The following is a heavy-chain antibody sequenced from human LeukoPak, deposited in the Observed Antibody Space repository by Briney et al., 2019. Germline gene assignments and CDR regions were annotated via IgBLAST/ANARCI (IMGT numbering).Heavy chain of an antibody. Sequence: PGGSLRLSCAASGFTVSGNYMSWVRQAPGKGLEWVSVIYSGGNTYYADSVKGRFTISRDISRSTLYLQMNSLRAEDTAVYYCARVMSGYYVVLDVWGQGTMVTVSS. CDR2: IYSGGNT. CDR1: GFTVSGNY. J-gene: IGHJ3*01. V-gene: IGHV3-53*01. CDR3: ARVMSGYYVVLDV. D-gene: IGHD3-3*01.